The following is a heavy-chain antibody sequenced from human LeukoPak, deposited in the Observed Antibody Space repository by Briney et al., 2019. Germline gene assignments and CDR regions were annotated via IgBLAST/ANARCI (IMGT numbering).Heavy chain of an antibody. CDR3: ARVPRYGSGSYYSLDH. Sequence: PGGSLRLSCAASGLTFSSYAMSGLRQAPGKALEWVSAISGSENTTYYADSVKGRFTISRDSAKNSLYLQMNSLRADDTAAYYCARVPRYGSGSYYSLDHWGQGTLVTVSS. D-gene: IGHD3-10*01. J-gene: IGHJ4*02. CDR2: ISGSENTT. V-gene: IGHV3-23*01. CDR1: GLTFSSYA.